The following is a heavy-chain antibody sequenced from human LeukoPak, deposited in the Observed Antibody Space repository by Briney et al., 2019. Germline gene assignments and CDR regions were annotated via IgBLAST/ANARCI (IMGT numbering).Heavy chain of an antibody. CDR3: ARGLVLATDDAFDI. Sequence: SETLSLTRTVSGGSTRSYFWSWLRQPPGGGLEWIGYIWDTEITDYNPSLKSRVTISLDTSKNHFSLQLRSVTAADTALYFCARGLVLATDDAFDIWGKGTLVTVSS. CDR2: IWDTEIT. J-gene: IGHJ3*02. V-gene: IGHV4-59*01. CDR1: GGSTRSYF. D-gene: IGHD5-12*01.